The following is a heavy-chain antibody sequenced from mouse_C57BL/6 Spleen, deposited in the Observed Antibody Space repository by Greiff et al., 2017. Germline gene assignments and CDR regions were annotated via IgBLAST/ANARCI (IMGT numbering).Heavy chain of an antibody. D-gene: IGHD2-2*01. J-gene: IGHJ2*01. CDR2: IDPSDSYT. CDR3: ATYGSYYFDY. V-gene: IGHV1-50*01. Sequence: QVQLQQSGAELVKPGASVKLSCKASGYTFTSYWMQWVKQRPGQGLEWIGEIDPSDSYTNYNQKFKGKATLTVDTSSSTAYMQLSSLTSEDSAVYYCATYGSYYFDYWGQGTTLTVSS. CDR1: GYTFTSYW.